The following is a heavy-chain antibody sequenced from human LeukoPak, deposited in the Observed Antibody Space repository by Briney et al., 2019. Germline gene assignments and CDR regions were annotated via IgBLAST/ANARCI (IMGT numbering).Heavy chain of an antibody. CDR3: ARRRAYDSSGYYYPYYGMDV. V-gene: IGHV3-11*01. CDR1: RFTFSDYY. CDR2: ISSSGSTI. D-gene: IGHD3-22*01. Sequence: PGGSLRLSCAASRFTFSDYYMSWIRQAPGKGLEWVSFISSSGSTIYYADSVKGRFTISRDNAKNSLYLQMNSLRAEDTAVYYCARRRAYDSSGYYYPYYGMDVWGQGTTVTVSS. J-gene: IGHJ6*02.